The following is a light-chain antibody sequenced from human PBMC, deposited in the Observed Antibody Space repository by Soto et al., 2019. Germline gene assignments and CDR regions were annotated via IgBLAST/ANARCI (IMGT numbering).Light chain of an antibody. V-gene: IGKV1-5*03. CDR2: KAS. J-gene: IGKJ2*01. Sequence: DIQMTQSPSTLSASVGDRVTITCRASQSISSWLAWYQQKPGKAPNLLIYKASSLDSGVPSRFSGSGSGTEFTLTISSLQPDDFATYSCQQYNSYPYTFGQGTKLEIK. CDR3: QQYNSYPYT. CDR1: QSISSW.